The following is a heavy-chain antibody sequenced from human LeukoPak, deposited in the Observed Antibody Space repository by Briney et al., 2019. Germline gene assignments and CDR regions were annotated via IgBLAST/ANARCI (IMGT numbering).Heavy chain of an antibody. V-gene: IGHV3-48*01. CDR1: GFTFSSYS. CDR2: ISSSSSTI. Sequence: PGGSLRLSCAASGFTFSSYSMNWVRQAPGKGLEWVSYISSSSSTIYYADSVKGRFTISRDNAKNSLYLQMNSLRAEDTAVYYCAGGRERLPDAFDIWGQGTMVTVSS. J-gene: IGHJ3*02. CDR3: AGGRERLPDAFDI. D-gene: IGHD1-1*01.